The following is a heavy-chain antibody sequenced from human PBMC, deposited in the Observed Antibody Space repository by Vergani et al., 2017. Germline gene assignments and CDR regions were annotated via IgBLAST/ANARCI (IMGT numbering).Heavy chain of an antibody. D-gene: IGHD3-3*01. CDR3: AKTHDXSSLYSSYNWFDP. CDR1: GYSFTSYW. Sequence: EVQLVQSGAEVKKPGESLKISCKGSGYSFTSYWIGWVRQMPGKGLEWMGIIYPGDSDTRYSPSFQGQVTISADKSISTAYLQWSSLKASDTATYYCAKTHDXSSLYSSYNWFDPWGQGTQVTVSS. CDR2: IYPGDSDT. J-gene: IGHJ5*02. V-gene: IGHV5-51*01.